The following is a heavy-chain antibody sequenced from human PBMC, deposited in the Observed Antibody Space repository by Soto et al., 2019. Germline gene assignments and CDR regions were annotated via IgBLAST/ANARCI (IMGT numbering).Heavy chain of an antibody. V-gene: IGHV1-69*12. D-gene: IGHD3-22*01. CDR1: GGTFSSYA. J-gene: IGHJ3*02. CDR2: IIPIFGTA. CDR3: ARDYCDRGRAFDI. Sequence: QVQLVQSGAEVKKPGSSVKVSCKASGGTFSSYAISWVRQAPGQGLEWMGGIIPIFGTASYAQNFQGRVTISADESTRTRYMELSSLRAEDTAVYYCARDYCDRGRAFDIWGQGRMVTVSS.